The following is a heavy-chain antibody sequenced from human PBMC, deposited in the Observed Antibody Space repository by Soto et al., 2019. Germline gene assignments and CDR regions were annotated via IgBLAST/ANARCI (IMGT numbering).Heavy chain of an antibody. J-gene: IGHJ2*01. V-gene: IGHV1-18*01. CDR2: ISAYNGNT. CDR3: ARVGGGNSPHLAEYWYFDL. D-gene: IGHD2-21*02. Sequence: ASVKVSCKASGYTFTSYGISWVRQAPRQGREWMGWISAYNGNTNYAQKLQGRVTMTTDTSTSTAYMELRSLRSDDTAVYYCARVGGGNSPHLAEYWYFDLWGRGTLVTVSS. CDR1: GYTFTSYG.